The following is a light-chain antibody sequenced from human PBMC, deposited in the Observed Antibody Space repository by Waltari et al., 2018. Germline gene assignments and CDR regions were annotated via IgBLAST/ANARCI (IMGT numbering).Light chain of an antibody. CDR2: KDS. V-gene: IGLV3-27*01. Sequence: SYELTQPSSVSVSPGQTARITCSGDVLAKKYARWFQQKPGQAPVLVIYKDSERPSGIPERFSGSSSGTTVTLTISGAQVEDEADYYCYSAADNNPPHVVFGGGTKLTVL. J-gene: IGLJ2*01. CDR3: YSAADNNPPHVV. CDR1: VLAKKY.